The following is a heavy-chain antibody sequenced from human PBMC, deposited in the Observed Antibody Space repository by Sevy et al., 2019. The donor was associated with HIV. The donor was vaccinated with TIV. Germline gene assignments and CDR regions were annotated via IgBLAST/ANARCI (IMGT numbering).Heavy chain of an antibody. CDR3: ARVEWELSGHAFDI. CDR2: IFTSGST. CDR1: GGSISNYY. J-gene: IGHJ3*02. Sequence: SETLSLTCTVSGGSISNYYWSWIRQPAGKGLEWIGRIFTSGSTSYNPSLKSRVTMSIDTSKNQFFLRLSSVTAADTAVYYCARVEWELSGHAFDIWGQGTMVTVSS. D-gene: IGHD3-16*02. V-gene: IGHV4-4*07.